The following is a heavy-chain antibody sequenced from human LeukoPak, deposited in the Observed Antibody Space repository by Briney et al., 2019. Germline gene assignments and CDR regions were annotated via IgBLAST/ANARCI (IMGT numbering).Heavy chain of an antibody. Sequence: GASVNVSFKASGYTFTSYDINWVRQATGQGLEWMGWMNPNSGNTGYAQKLQGRVTMTRNTSISTAYMELSSLRSEDTAVYYCARGRDSSSWYEGEIDYWGQGTLVTVSS. CDR2: MNPNSGNT. V-gene: IGHV1-8*01. D-gene: IGHD6-13*01. CDR3: ARGRDSSSWYEGEIDY. CDR1: GYTFTSYD. J-gene: IGHJ4*02.